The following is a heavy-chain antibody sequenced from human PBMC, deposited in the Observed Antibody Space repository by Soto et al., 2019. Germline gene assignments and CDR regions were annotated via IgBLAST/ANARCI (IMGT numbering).Heavy chain of an antibody. CDR3: ARNWDYYYYGMDV. V-gene: IGHV4-30-2*01. CDR1: GGSISSGGYS. J-gene: IGHJ6*02. Sequence: QLQLQESGSGLVKPSQTLSLTCAVSGGSISSGGYSWSWIRQPPGKGLEWIGYIYHSGSTYHNPSLKSRVTISVDRSKNQFSLKLSSVTAADTAVYYCARNWDYYYYGMDVWGQGTTVTVSS. D-gene: IGHD7-27*01. CDR2: IYHSGST.